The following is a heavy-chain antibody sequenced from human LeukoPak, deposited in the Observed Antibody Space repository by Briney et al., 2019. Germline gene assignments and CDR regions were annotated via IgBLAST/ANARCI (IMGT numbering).Heavy chain of an antibody. D-gene: IGHD5-12*01. Sequence: PSETLSLTXAVSGYSISSGYYWGWIRQPPGKGLEWIGSIYHSGSTYYNPSLKSRVTISVDTSKNQFSLKLSSVTAADTAVYYCAGGGGSGYAGYWGQGTLVTVSS. V-gene: IGHV4-38-2*01. CDR3: AGGGGSGYAGY. CDR1: GYSISSGYY. CDR2: IYHSGST. J-gene: IGHJ4*02.